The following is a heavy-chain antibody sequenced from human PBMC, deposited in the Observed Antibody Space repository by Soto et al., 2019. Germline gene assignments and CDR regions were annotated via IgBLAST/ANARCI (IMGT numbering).Heavy chain of an antibody. CDR1: GGTFSSYA. Sequence: SVKVSCKASGGTFSSYAISWVLQAPGQGLEWMGGIIPIFGTANYAQKFQGRVTITADESTSTAYMELSSLRSEDTAVYYCARERYYYDSSGRYYFDYWGQGTLVTVS. CDR2: IIPIFGTA. V-gene: IGHV1-69*13. J-gene: IGHJ4*02. D-gene: IGHD3-22*01. CDR3: ARERYYYDSSGRYYFDY.